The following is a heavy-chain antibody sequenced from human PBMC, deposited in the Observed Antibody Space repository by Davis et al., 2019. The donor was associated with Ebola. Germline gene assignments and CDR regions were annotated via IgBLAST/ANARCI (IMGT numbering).Heavy chain of an antibody. CDR1: GYTFTSYW. D-gene: IGHD2-8*02. V-gene: IGHV5-51*01. Sequence: GESLKISCQASGYTFTSYWIGWVRQMPGKGLEWMGIIYTGDSDTRYSPSFRGQVTISADKSMKTAFLQWSSLKASDTALYYCASLRRTITGMDDGFDMWGQGTMVTVSS. J-gene: IGHJ3*02. CDR3: ASLRRTITGMDDGFDM. CDR2: IYTGDSDT.